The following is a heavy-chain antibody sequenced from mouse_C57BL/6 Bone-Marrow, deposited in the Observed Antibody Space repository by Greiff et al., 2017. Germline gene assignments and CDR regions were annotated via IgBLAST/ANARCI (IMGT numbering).Heavy chain of an antibody. Sequence: QVQLQQPGAELVKPGASVKLSCKASGYTFTSYWMHWVKQRPGQGLEWIGMIHPNSGSTNYNEKFKSKATLTVDKSSSTAYMQLSSLTSEDSAVYYCAREEDYYGSSNYWGQGTTLTVSS. CDR2: IHPNSGST. CDR1: GYTFTSYW. D-gene: IGHD1-1*01. J-gene: IGHJ2*01. CDR3: AREEDYYGSSNY. V-gene: IGHV1-64*01.